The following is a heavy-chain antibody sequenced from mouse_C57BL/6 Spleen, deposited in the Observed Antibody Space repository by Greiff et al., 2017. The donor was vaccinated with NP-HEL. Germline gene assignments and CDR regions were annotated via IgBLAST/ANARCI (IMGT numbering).Heavy chain of an antibody. Sequence: QVQLQQSGAELVRPGASVTLSCKASGYTFTDYEMHWVKQTPVHGLEWIGAIDPETGGTAYNQKFKGKAILTADKSSSTAYMELRSRTSEDSAVYYCTRSGYYGSSYPYYFDYWGQGTTLTVSS. V-gene: IGHV1-15*01. CDR3: TRSGYYGSSYPYYFDY. CDR1: GYTFTDYE. J-gene: IGHJ2*01. D-gene: IGHD1-1*01. CDR2: IDPETGGT.